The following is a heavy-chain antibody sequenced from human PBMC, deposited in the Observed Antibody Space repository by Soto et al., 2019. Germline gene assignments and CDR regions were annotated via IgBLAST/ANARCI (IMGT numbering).Heavy chain of an antibody. J-gene: IGHJ4*02. V-gene: IGHV1-3*01. CDR1: GYTSNNYA. CDR3: ARERISMVRGAPFY. D-gene: IGHD3-10*01. CDR2: INAGNGNT. Sequence: QAQLVQSGAEVKKPGASVKVSCKASGYTSNNYAMHWVRQAPGQGLEWMGCINAGNGNTKYSQKFQDKVTISRDTSASTAYMEPSSLRYEDTAFYYCARERISMVRGAPFYWGQGTLVTVSS.